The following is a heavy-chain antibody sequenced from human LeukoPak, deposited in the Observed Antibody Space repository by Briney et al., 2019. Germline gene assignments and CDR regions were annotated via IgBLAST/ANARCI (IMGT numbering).Heavy chain of an antibody. Sequence: GGSLRLSCAASGVTLTDYYMSWIRQAPGKGLERVSYISSISSYTNYAESAKGRFTISRDNDKNSRYLQMNSLRAEDTVVYYCARVIAVAGLYFDYGGQGTLVTVSS. CDR2: ISSISSYT. CDR1: GVTLTDYY. J-gene: IGHJ4*02. D-gene: IGHD6-19*01. V-gene: IGHV3-11*05. CDR3: ARVIAVAGLYFDY.